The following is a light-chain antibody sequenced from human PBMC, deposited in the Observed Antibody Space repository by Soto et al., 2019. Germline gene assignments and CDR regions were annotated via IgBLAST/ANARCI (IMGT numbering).Light chain of an antibody. Sequence: SPGTRSLSKGERAILSCRASQSVSNNYLAWYQQKPGQAPRLLIYDASNRATGIPARFSGSGSGTDFTLTISSLEPEDFAVYYCQQYGSSPRTFGQVSMV. J-gene: IGKJ1*01. CDR3: QQYGSSPRT. V-gene: IGKV3-20*01. CDR1: QSVSNNY. CDR2: DAS.